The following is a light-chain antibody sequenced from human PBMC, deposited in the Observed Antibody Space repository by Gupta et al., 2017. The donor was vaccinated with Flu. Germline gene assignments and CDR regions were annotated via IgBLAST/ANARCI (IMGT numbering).Light chain of an antibody. Sequence: ERATLSCLGSQSVYINLAVYQQKPGQSPRRLIYGASTRATGIPARISGSGSGTEFTLTISSLQSEDSAVYYCQQYDDWPLITFGQGTRLEIK. CDR3: QQYDDWPLIT. CDR1: QSVYIN. CDR2: GAS. V-gene: IGKV3-15*01. J-gene: IGKJ5*01.